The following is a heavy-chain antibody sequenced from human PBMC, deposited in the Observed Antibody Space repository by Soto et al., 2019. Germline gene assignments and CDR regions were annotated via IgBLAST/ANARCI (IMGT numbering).Heavy chain of an antibody. V-gene: IGHV4-34*01. CDR1: GGSFSGYY. D-gene: IGHD2-8*02. Sequence: QVQLRQWGAGLLKPSETLSLTCAVYGGSFSGYYWTWIRQHPGTGLEWIGEINHSGSTNYNPSLKSRVTISVDTSKNQFSLKLTSVTAADTAVYYCARDKITGLFDYWGQGTLVTVSS. CDR2: INHSGST. CDR3: ARDKITGLFDY. J-gene: IGHJ4*02.